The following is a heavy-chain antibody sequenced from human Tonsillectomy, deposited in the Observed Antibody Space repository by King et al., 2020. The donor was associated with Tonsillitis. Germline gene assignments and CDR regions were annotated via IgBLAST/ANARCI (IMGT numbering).Heavy chain of an antibody. V-gene: IGHV3-23*04. Sequence: VQLVESGGGLVQPGGSLRLSCAASGFTFSNYAMSWVRQAPGKGLEWVSSISGSGGSTYYADSVKGRFTISRDNSKNTLYLQMNSLRAEDTAVYYCAKPTYDCWGGYLERYFDYWGQGALVTVSS. CDR3: AKPTYDCWGGYLERYFDY. J-gene: IGHJ4*02. D-gene: IGHD3-3*01. CDR1: GFTFSNYA. CDR2: ISGSGGST.